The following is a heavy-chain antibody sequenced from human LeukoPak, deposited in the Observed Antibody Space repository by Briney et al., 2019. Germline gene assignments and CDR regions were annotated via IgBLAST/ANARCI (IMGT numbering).Heavy chain of an antibody. CDR2: IYYSGST. Sequence: SETLSLTCTVSGGSISSGSYYWSWIRQPPGKGLEWIGYIYYSGSTNYNPSLKSRVTISVDKSKNEFSLKLSSATAADTAVYYCARRSDDYNTFDYWGQGTLVTVSS. V-gene: IGHV4-61*05. CDR1: GGSISSGSYY. D-gene: IGHD5-24*01. CDR3: ARRSDDYNTFDY. J-gene: IGHJ4*02.